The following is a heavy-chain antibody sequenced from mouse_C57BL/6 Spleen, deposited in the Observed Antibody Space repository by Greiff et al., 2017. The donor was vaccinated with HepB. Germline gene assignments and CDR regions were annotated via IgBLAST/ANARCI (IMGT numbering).Heavy chain of an antibody. CDR1: GFTFSSYA. D-gene: IGHD1-1*01. Sequence: EVKLVESGEGLVKPGGSLKLSCAASGFTFSSYAMSWVRQTPEKRLEWVAYISSGGDYIYYADTVKGRFTISRDNARNTLYLQMSSLKSEDTAMYYCTRVGITTVVAFDYWGQGTTLTVSS. V-gene: IGHV5-9-1*02. J-gene: IGHJ2*01. CDR2: ISSGGDYI. CDR3: TRVGITTVVAFDY.